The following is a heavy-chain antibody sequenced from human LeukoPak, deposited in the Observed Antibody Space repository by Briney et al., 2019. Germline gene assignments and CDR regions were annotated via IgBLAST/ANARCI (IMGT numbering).Heavy chain of an antibody. CDR2: INAGNDNT. D-gene: IGHD2-15*01. CDR1: GYTFTSYA. J-gene: IGHJ5*02. V-gene: IGHV1-3*01. Sequence: GASVKVSCKASGYTFTSYAMHWVRQAPGQRLEWMGWINAGNDNTKYSQKFQGRVTITRDTSASTDYMELNSLRSEDTAVYYCARDLGYCTGGTCYPNWFDPWGQGTLVTVSS. CDR3: ARDLGYCTGGTCYPNWFDP.